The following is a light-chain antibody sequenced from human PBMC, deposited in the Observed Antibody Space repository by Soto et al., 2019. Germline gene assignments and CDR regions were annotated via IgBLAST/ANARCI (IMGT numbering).Light chain of an antibody. CDR1: QSVRSNY. CDR2: GAS. V-gene: IGKV3-20*01. CDR3: QQLGT. Sequence: EIVLTQSPGTLSLSPGERVTLSCRASQSVRSNYLAWYQQKPGQAPRLLIYGASSRATGIPDRFSGSGSGTDFTLTISRLQPDDFAVYYCQQLGTFGQGTKVEIK. J-gene: IGKJ1*01.